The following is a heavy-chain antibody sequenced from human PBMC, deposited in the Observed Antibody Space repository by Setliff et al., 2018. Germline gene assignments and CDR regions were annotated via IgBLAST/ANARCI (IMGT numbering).Heavy chain of an antibody. D-gene: IGHD3-22*01. Sequence: SETLSLTCTVSGGSISSYYWGLIRQPPGKGLEWVATIYYSGSTYSNPSLKSRLTISVDAPDNQFSVKLSSVTAADTAVYYCARRSPAYYSDSSGYFYDTSPYMDVWGQGTTVTVSS. J-gene: IGHJ6*03. CDR2: IYYSGST. V-gene: IGHV4-39*01. CDR1: GGSISSYY. CDR3: ARRSPAYYSDSSGYFYDTSPYMDV.